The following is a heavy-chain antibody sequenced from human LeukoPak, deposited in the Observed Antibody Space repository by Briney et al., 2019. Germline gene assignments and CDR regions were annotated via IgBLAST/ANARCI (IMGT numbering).Heavy chain of an antibody. J-gene: IGHJ4*02. CDR1: GYSFTSYW. D-gene: IGHD3-22*01. Sequence: GESLKISCNGSGYSFTSYWIGWVRQMRGKGLEWMGIIYPGDSDTRYSPSFQGQVTISADKSISTAYLQWSSLKASDTAMYYCATPPQDYDSSGYSSPPYFDYWGQGTLVTVSS. CDR2: IYPGDSDT. V-gene: IGHV5-51*01. CDR3: ATPPQDYDSSGYSSPPYFDY.